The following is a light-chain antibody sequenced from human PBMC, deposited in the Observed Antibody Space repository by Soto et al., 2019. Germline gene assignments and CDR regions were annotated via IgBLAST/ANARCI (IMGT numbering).Light chain of an antibody. Sequence: QSALTQPASVSGSPGQSITISCTGTSSDIGGHNYVSWYQHHPGKAPKLIIYHVSNRPSGVSNRFSATKSGNTASLTISGLQAEDEVDYYCSSYRSSSTVYVFGTGTKLTVL. CDR2: HVS. CDR3: SSYRSSSTVYV. V-gene: IGLV2-14*03. J-gene: IGLJ1*01. CDR1: SSDIGGHNY.